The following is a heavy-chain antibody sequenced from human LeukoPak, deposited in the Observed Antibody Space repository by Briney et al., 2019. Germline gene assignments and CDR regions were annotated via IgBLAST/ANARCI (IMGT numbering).Heavy chain of an antibody. Sequence: ASVKVSCKASGYTFTGYYMHWVRQAPGQGLGWVGWINPNIGGTNYAQKFQGRVTMTRDTSISTAYMELSRLRSDYTAVYYCARESGIVGAVDYWGQGTLVTVSS. CDR1: GYTFTGYY. V-gene: IGHV1-2*02. D-gene: IGHD1-26*01. CDR3: ARESGIVGAVDY. CDR2: INPNIGGT. J-gene: IGHJ4*02.